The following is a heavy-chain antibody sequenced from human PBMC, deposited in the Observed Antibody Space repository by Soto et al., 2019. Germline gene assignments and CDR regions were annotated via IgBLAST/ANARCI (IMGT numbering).Heavy chain of an antibody. V-gene: IGHV3-13*04. CDR2: IGTAGDT. J-gene: IGHJ6*02. CDR3: ARQYYDILTGYRGYGMDV. D-gene: IGHD3-9*01. CDR1: GFTFSSYD. Sequence: PGGSLRLSCAASGFTFSSYDMHWVRQATGKGLEWVSAIGTAGDTYYPGSVKGRFTISRENAKNSLYLQMNSLRAGDTAVYYCARQYYDILTGYRGYGMDVWGQGTTVTVSS.